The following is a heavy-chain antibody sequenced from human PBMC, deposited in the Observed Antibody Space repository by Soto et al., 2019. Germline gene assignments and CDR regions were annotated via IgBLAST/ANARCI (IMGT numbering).Heavy chain of an antibody. CDR3: ARAIHDFWSNDYGTDV. J-gene: IGHJ6*02. CDR1: GYTFTSYG. V-gene: IGHV1-18*01. CDR2: ISAYNGNT. D-gene: IGHD3-3*01. Sequence: GASVKVSCKASGYTFTSYGISWVRQAPGQGLEWMGWISAYNGNTNYAQKLQGRVTMTTDTSTSTAYMELRSLRSDDTAVYYCARAIHDFWSNDYGTDVWGQGTTVTVSS.